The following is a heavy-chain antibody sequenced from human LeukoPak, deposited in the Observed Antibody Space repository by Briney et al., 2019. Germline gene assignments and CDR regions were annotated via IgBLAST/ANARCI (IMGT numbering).Heavy chain of an antibody. CDR1: GGSISSGSYY. J-gene: IGHJ6*03. V-gene: IGHV4-61*02. Sequence: PSETLSLTCTVSGGSISSGSYYWSWIRQPAGKGLEWIGRIYTSGSTNYNPSLKSRVTISVDTSKNQFSLKLSSVTAADTAGYYRARVPRDRVYYYYYMDVWGKGTTVTVSS. D-gene: IGHD3-10*01. CDR3: ARVPRDRVYYYYYMDV. CDR2: IYTSGST.